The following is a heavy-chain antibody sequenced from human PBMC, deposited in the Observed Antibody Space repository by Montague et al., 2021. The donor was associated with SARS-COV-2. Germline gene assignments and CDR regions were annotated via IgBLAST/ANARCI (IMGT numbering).Heavy chain of an antibody. CDR3: AREFRTYGYGGQYWYFDL. Sequence: SETLSLTCAVSGGSISSSHWWSWVPQPPGKGLEWIGEIYHSGSTNYNPSLKSRVTISIDKSKNQFSLKLSSVTAADTAVYYCAREFRTYGYGGQYWYFDLWGRGTLVTVSS. CDR2: IYHSGST. J-gene: IGHJ2*01. D-gene: IGHD3-10*01. V-gene: IGHV4-4*02. CDR1: GGSISSSHW.